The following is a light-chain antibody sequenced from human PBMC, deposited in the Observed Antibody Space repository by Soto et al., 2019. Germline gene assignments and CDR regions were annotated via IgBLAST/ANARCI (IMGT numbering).Light chain of an antibody. CDR1: SSDVGGYNY. CDR2: EVS. CDR3: CSYTDSRTHI. V-gene: IGLV2-14*01. J-gene: IGLJ1*01. Sequence: QSALTQPASVSGSPGQSITISCTGTSSDVGGYNYVSWYQQHPGKAPKLTIFEVSYRPSGISNRFSASKSGDTASLTISGLQADDEADYYCCSYTDSRTHIFGRGTKVTVL.